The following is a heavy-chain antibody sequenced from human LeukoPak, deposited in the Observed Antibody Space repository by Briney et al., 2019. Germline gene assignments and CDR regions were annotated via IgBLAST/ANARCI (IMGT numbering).Heavy chain of an antibody. CDR1: GYTFTSYG. J-gene: IGHJ4*02. D-gene: IGHD3-10*01. V-gene: IGHV1-18*01. CDR3: ARDGEWFGEFLDDY. Sequence: ASVKVSCKASGYTFTSYGINWVRQAPGQGLEWMGWISAYNGNTNYAQKLQGRVTMTTDTSTSTAYMELRSLRSDDTAVYYCARDGEWFGEFLDDYWGQGTLVTVSS. CDR2: ISAYNGNT.